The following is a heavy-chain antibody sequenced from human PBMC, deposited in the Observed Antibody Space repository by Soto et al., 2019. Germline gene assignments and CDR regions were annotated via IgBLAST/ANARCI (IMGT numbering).Heavy chain of an antibody. V-gene: IGHV4-59*01. J-gene: IGHJ5*02. Sequence: SETLSLTCTVSGGSISGYSCTWIRQPPGKGLEWIGYIYYSESSNYNPSLKSRVTISVDTSKNQFSLKLSSVTAADTAVYYCARVNSSGWLRWFDPWGQGTLVTVSS. CDR2: IYYSESS. CDR1: GGSISGYS. CDR3: ARVNSSGWLRWFDP. D-gene: IGHD6-19*01.